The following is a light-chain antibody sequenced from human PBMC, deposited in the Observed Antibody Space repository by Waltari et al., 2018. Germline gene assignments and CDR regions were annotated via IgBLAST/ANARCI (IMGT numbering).Light chain of an antibody. V-gene: IGLV1-47*01. Sequence: QSELTQPPSASGTPGQRVTISCSGSNSNIGRNYVYWYQQPPGTAPQLLIYRNYQRPSGVPDRFSGSKSGTSASLAISGLRSEDEADYYCAAWDDSLSGYVFGTGTKVTVL. J-gene: IGLJ1*01. CDR3: AAWDDSLSGYV. CDR1: NSNIGRNY. CDR2: RNY.